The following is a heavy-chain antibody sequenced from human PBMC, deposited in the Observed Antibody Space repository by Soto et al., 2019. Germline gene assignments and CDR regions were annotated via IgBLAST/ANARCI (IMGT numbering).Heavy chain of an antibody. J-gene: IGHJ6*03. Sequence: PSETLSLTXTASGGSISSGGYYWSWIRQHPGKGLEWIGYIYYSGSTYYNPSLKSRVTISVDTSKNQFSLKLSSVTAADTAVYYCARGIVVVPAAPGGYYYMDVWGKGTTVTVSS. CDR1: GGSISSGGYY. V-gene: IGHV4-31*03. D-gene: IGHD2-2*01. CDR3: ARGIVVVPAAPGGYYYMDV. CDR2: IYYSGST.